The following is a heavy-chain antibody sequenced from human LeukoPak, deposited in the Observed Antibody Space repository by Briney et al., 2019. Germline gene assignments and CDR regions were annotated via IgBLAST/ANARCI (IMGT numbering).Heavy chain of an antibody. CDR1: GFTFSSYE. CDR2: INNGGSII. CDR3: ARQVRSGYALDI. Sequence: GGSLRLSCAASGFTFSSYEMNWVRQAPGKGLEWVTYINNGGSIIYYADSVKGRFTISRDNAKNSLYLQMNSLRAEDTAVYYCARQVRSGYALDIWGQGTMVTVSS. D-gene: IGHD3-22*01. J-gene: IGHJ3*02. V-gene: IGHV3-48*03.